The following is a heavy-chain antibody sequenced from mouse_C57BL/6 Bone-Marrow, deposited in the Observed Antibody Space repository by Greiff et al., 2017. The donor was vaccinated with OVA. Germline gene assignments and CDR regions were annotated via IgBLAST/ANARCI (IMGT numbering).Heavy chain of an antibody. CDR1: GFTFSSYG. Sequence: VQLKESGGDLVKPGGSLKLSCAASGFTFSSYGMSWVRQTPDKRLEWVATISSGGSYTYYPDSVKGRFTISRDNAKNTLYLQMSSLKSEDTAMYYCARRGTVPFDYWGQGTTLTGSS. J-gene: IGHJ2*01. CDR2: ISSGGSYT. D-gene: IGHD1-1*01. CDR3: ARRGTVPFDY. V-gene: IGHV5-6*01.